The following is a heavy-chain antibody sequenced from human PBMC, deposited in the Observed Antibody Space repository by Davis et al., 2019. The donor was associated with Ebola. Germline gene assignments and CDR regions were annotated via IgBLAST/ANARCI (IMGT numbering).Heavy chain of an antibody. CDR2: IFHGGTT. CDR1: GASISNSDDYF. D-gene: IGHD4-17*01. V-gene: IGHV4-38-2*02. Sequence: SETLSLTCTVSGASISNSDDYFWAWIRQPPGKGLEWNGEIFHGGTTNYNPSLKSRVIMSVDKSKNQFSLKLTSVTAADTAVYYCARDAFPGDYIRWFDSWGQGTQVTVSS. CDR3: ARDAFPGDYIRWFDS. J-gene: IGHJ5*01.